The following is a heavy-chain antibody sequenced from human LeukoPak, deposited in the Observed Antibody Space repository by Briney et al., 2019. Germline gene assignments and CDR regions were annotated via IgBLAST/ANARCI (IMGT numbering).Heavy chain of an antibody. CDR1: GGSISSYY. V-gene: IGHV4-4*09. CDR3: ARRYWNYGEYYFDY. D-gene: IGHD1-7*01. Sequence: SETLSLTCTVSGGSISSYYWSWIRQPPGKGLEWIGYIYTSGSTNYNPSLKSRVTISVDTSKNQLSLKLSSVTAADTAVYYCARRYWNYGEYYFDYWGQGTLVTVSS. J-gene: IGHJ4*02. CDR2: IYTSGST.